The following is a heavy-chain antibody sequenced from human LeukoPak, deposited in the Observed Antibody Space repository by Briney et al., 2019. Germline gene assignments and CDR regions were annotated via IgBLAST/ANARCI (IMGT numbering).Heavy chain of an antibody. CDR1: GGSISSYY. V-gene: IGHV4-59*01. CDR2: IYYSGST. CDR3: AKYAGYSSGWYGGRGWFDP. D-gene: IGHD6-19*01. J-gene: IGHJ5*02. Sequence: SETLSLTCTVSGGSISSYYWSWIRQPPGKGLEWIGYIYYSGSTNYNPSLESRVTISVDTSKNQFSLKLSSVTAADTAVYYCAKYAGYSSGWYGGRGWFDPWGQGTLVTVSS.